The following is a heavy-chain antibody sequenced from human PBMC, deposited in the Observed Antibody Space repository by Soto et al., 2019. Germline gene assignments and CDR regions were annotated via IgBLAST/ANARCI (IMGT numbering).Heavy chain of an antibody. J-gene: IGHJ5*02. D-gene: IGHD2-15*01. V-gene: IGHV1-8*01. CDR3: ARDLGYCSGGSCYFHRPDNWFDP. Sequence: ASVKVSCKASGYTFTSYDINWVRQATGQGLEWMGWMNPNSGNTGYAQKFQGRVTMTRNTSISTAYMELSSLRSDDTAVYYCARDLGYCSGGSCYFHRPDNWFDPWGQGTLVTVSS. CDR1: GYTFTSYD. CDR2: MNPNSGNT.